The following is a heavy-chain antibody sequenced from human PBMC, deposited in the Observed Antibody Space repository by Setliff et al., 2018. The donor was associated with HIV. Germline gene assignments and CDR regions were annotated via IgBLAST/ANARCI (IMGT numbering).Heavy chain of an antibody. D-gene: IGHD3-10*01. V-gene: IGHV1-46*01. CDR2: INPGSGAT. CDR3: ARGMTGGYFDD. CDR1: GYTFSNFY. Sequence: GASVKVSCKASGYTFSNFYIHWVRQAPGQGLEWVGAINPGSGATFYAQRFQGRVALSRDTSTSTAHMELSSLRSEETALYYCARGMTGGYFDDWGQGTLVTVSS. J-gene: IGHJ4*02.